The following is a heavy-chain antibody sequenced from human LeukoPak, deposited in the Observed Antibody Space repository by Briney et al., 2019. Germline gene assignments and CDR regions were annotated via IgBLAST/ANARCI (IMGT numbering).Heavy chain of an antibody. CDR3: ARRDCSGGSCYFQP. D-gene: IGHD2-15*01. V-gene: IGHV4-39*01. J-gene: IGHJ1*01. Sequence: SETLSLTCTVSGGSVSSSSHYWHWIRQPPGTGLEWIGSIYYSGSTNYNPPLQSRVTISVDTSKNQFSLRLSSVTAADTAMYYCARRDCSGGSCYFQPWGQGTLVTVSS. CDR2: IYYSGST. CDR1: GGSVSSSSHY.